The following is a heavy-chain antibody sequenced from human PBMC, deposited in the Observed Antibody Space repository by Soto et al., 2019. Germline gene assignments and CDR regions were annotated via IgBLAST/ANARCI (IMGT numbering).Heavy chain of an antibody. D-gene: IGHD3-9*01. Sequence: EVQLVESGGGLIQPGGSLRLSCAASGFTVSSKYMSWVRQAPGKGLEWVSVLFSGGTTYYADSVKGRFTISRDNSKNTLYLQMNSLRAEDTALYSCWTGPNNYGLDVWGQGTTVTVSS. CDR1: GFTVSSKY. V-gene: IGHV3-53*01. J-gene: IGHJ6*02. CDR3: WTGPNNYGLDV. CDR2: LFSGGTT.